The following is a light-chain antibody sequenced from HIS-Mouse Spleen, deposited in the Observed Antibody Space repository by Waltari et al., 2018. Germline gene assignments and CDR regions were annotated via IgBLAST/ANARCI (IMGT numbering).Light chain of an antibody. CDR3: QSYDSSLSGYVV. V-gene: IGLV1-40*01. J-gene: IGLJ2*01. CDR1: SSNIGAGYD. CDR2: GNS. Sequence: QSVLTQPPSVSGAPGQRVTISCTGSSSNIGAGYDLHWYQQLPGTAPKLLIYGNSNRPSGVPDRCSGSKSGTSASLAITGLQAEDEADYYCQSYDSSLSGYVVFGGGTKLTVL.